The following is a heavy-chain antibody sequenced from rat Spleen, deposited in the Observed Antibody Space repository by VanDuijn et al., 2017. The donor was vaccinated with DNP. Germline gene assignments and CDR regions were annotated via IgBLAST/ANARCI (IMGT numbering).Heavy chain of an antibody. Sequence: EVQLVESGGGSVQPGRSMKLSCAASGFTFSSFPMAWVRQAPTKGLDWVATISNTGDSTYYRDSVRGRFTISRDNAKSTLYLQMDSLRSEDTATYYCTTDFERGYWGQGVMVTVSS. CDR3: TTDFERGY. V-gene: IGHV5-46*01. CDR1: GFTFSSFP. D-gene: IGHD1-11*01. J-gene: IGHJ2*01. CDR2: ISNTGDST.